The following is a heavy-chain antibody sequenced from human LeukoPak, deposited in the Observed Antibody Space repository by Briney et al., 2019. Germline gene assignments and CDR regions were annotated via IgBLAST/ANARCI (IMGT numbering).Heavy chain of an antibody. Sequence: PSETLSLTCAVYGGSFSGYYWSWIRQPPGKGLEWIGEINHSGSTNYNPSLKSRVTISVDTSKNQFSLKLSSVTAADTAVYYCARDLRAAAGTNWFDPWGQGTLVTVSS. J-gene: IGHJ5*02. CDR2: INHSGST. CDR1: GGSFSGYY. D-gene: IGHD6-13*01. CDR3: ARDLRAAAGTNWFDP. V-gene: IGHV4-34*01.